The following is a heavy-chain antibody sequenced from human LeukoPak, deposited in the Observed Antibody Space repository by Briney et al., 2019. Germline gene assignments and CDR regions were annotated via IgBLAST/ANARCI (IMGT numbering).Heavy chain of an antibody. V-gene: IGHV3-23*01. Sequence: PGGSLRLSCAASGFTFSSYGMSWVRQAPGKGLEWVSAITATSSSTHDADSVQGRFTISRDNSKNTLYLQMNSLRAEDTAVYYCAKDAYCGGDCPSGDPGWGPFDYWGQGTLVTVSS. J-gene: IGHJ4*02. D-gene: IGHD2-21*02. CDR1: GFTFSSYG. CDR2: ITATSSST. CDR3: AKDAYCGGDCPSGDPGWGPFDY.